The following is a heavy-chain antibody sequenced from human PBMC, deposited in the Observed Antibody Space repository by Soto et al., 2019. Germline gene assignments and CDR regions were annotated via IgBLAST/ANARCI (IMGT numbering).Heavy chain of an antibody. D-gene: IGHD6-13*01. V-gene: IGHV3-66*01. CDR2: IYSDGST. Sequence: EVQLVESGGGLVQPGGSLRLSCAASGFTVSSNYMSWVRQPPGKGLEWVSLIYSDGSTNYADSGKGRVTISRDISTNTLYLQMNSLRAEDTAVYYCARTDYSSSWYYFDYWGQGTLVTVSS. CDR1: GFTVSSNY. CDR3: ARTDYSSSWYYFDY. J-gene: IGHJ4*02.